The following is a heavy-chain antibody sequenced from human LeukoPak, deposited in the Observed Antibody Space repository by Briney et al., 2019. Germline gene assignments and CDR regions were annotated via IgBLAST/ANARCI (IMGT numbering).Heavy chain of an antibody. CDR2: TSGSI. V-gene: IGHV4-59*11. Sequence: NSSETLSLTCAVSGASISSHYWSWIRQPPGKGLEWIGYTSGSISDNPSLKSRVAVSVDPSQNQVSLSLTSVTAADTAVYYCARVLAIFGLDTTDFYMDVWGKGTTVTVSS. CDR1: GASISSHY. J-gene: IGHJ6*03. D-gene: IGHD3/OR15-3a*01. CDR3: ARVLAIFGLDTTDFYMDV.